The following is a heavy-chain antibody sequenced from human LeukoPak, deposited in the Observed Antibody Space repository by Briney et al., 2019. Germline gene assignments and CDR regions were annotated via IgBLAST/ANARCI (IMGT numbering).Heavy chain of an antibody. J-gene: IGHJ6*03. CDR3: ARVPGRVARPDYYYYMDV. CDR1: GYTFTSYD. V-gene: IGHV1-8*01. D-gene: IGHD6-6*01. Sequence: ASVKVSCKASGYTFTSYDINWVRQATGQGLEWMGWMNPNRGNTGYAQKFQGRVTMTRNNSISTAYTELSSLRSEDTAVYYCARVPGRVARPDYYYYMDVWGKGTTVTVSS. CDR2: MNPNRGNT.